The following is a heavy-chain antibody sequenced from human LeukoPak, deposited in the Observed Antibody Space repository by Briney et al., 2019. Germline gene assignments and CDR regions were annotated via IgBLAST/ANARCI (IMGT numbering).Heavy chain of an antibody. CDR2: INPSGGST. CDR1: GYTFTSYY. Sequence: ASVKVSCKASGYTFTSYYMHWVRQAPGQGLEWMGIINPSGGSTSYAQKFQGRVTMTRDTSTSTVYMELSSLRSEDTAVYYCARDDSVGAGTVTSVDYWGQGTLVTVSS. V-gene: IGHV1-46*01. J-gene: IGHJ4*02. CDR3: ARDDSVGAGTVTSVDY. D-gene: IGHD4-11*01.